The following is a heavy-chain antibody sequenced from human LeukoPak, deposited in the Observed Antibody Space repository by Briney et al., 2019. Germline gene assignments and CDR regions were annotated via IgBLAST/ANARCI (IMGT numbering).Heavy chain of an antibody. J-gene: IGHJ4*02. CDR1: GFTFSDYA. D-gene: IGHD6-19*01. Sequence: GGSLRLSCAASGFTFSDYAMSWGRQVPRKGLEWGSGVSGAGGRTYYADSVKGRFTISRDNTKNTLYLQMNSLRAEDTAIYYCAKEKQWLVHRRDYFDYWGQGTLVTVSS. V-gene: IGHV3-23*01. CDR2: VSGAGGRT. CDR3: AKEKQWLVHRRDYFDY.